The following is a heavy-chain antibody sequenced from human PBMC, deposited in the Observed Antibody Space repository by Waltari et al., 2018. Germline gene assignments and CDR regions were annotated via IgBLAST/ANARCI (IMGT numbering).Heavy chain of an antibody. CDR3: ARAYGVTTGSYFHYYGMDV. Sequence: VELQESGPGLVKPSETLSLTCSVSGDSVRSFYWSWIRQPPGKGLEWIGYIYYNGYNKYNPSLKSRVSISADTSNNQFSLTLNSVTAADTAIYYCARAYGVTTGSYFHYYGMDVWGQGTTVTVSS. V-gene: IGHV4-59*02. J-gene: IGHJ6*02. D-gene: IGHD4-17*01. CDR2: IYYNGYN. CDR1: GDSVRSFY.